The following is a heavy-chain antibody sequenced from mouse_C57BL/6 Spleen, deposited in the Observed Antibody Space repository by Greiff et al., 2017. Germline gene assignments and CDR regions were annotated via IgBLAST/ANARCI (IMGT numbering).Heavy chain of an antibody. D-gene: IGHD1-3*01. CDR2: ISSGSSTI. V-gene: IGHV5-17*01. J-gene: IGHJ4*01. CDR1: GFTFSDYG. Sequence: EVKLVESGGGLVKPGGSLTLSCAASGFTFSDYGMHWVRQAPETGLEWVAYISSGSSTIYYADTVKGRFPISRDNAKITLFLQMTSLRSEDTAMYYCVNSSPYYARDYWGQGTSVTVSS. CDR3: VNSSPYYARDY.